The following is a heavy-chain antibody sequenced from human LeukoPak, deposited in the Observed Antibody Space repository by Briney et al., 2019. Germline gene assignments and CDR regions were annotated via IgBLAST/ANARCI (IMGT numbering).Heavy chain of an antibody. D-gene: IGHD1-1*01. CDR2: INSGGSRT. J-gene: IGHJ4*02. CDR1: GFTFSDYW. Sequence: GGSLRLSCAASGFTFSDYWIHWVCQVPGKGVVWVSRINSGGSRTTYADSVKGRFTISRDNAKNTLYLQMDSLRAEDTGVYYCARSNQDDDYWGQGTLVTVSS. CDR3: ARSNQDDDY. V-gene: IGHV3-74*01.